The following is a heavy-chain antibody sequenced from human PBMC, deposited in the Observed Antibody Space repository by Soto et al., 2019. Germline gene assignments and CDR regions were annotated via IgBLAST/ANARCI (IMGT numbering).Heavy chain of an antibody. Sequence: SCNASGGTFSSYAISWVRQAPGQGLEWVAVISYDGSNKYYADSVKGRFTISRDNSKNTLYLQMNSLRAEDTAVYYCERVLLDTHVGFDISGQGTIVTDS. J-gene: IGHJ3*02. CDR3: ERVLLDTHVGFDI. D-gene: IGHD3-16*01. CDR1: GGTFSSYA. CDR2: ISYDGSNK. V-gene: IGHV3-30*16.